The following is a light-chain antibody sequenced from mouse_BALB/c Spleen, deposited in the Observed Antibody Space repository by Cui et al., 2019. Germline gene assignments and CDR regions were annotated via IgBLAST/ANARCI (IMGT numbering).Light chain of an antibody. V-gene: IGKV6-14*01. CDR3: LQHWNYPET. CDR2: LAS. J-gene: IGKJ1*01. CDR1: QNVRTA. Sequence: DIVMTQSQKFMSTSVGDRVSITCKASQNVRTAVAWYQQKPGQSPKALIYLASNQHTGVPDRFTGSGSGTDFTLTISNVQSEDLADYFCLQHWNYPETFGGGTKLEIK.